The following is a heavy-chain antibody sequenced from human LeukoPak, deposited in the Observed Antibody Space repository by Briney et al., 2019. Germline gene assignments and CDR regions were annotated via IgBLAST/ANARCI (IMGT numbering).Heavy chain of an antibody. D-gene: IGHD3-10*01. CDR1: GFTFSTYG. J-gene: IGHJ4*01. Sequence: GGSLRLSCAGSGFTFSTYGMSWVRRAPNKGLEWLSTISGSGDSTYYADSVKGRFTISRDNSKNTLFLQMNSLRAEDTAIYYCAKWQYYGSGDDYWGHGTLVTVSS. V-gene: IGHV3-23*01. CDR2: ISGSGDST. CDR3: AKWQYYGSGDDY.